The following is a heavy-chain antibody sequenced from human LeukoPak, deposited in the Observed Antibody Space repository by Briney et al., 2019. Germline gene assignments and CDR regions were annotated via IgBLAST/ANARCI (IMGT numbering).Heavy chain of an antibody. CDR1: GFTFSSYW. Sequence: GGSLRLSCAASGFTFSSYWMSWVRQAPGKGPEWVANIKQDGSEKYYVDCVKGRFTISRDNAKNSLYLQMNSLRAEDTAVYYCARDMPPGVVVVTAPGWFDPWGQGTLVTVSS. CDR2: IKQDGSEK. CDR3: ARDMPPGVVVVTAPGWFDP. J-gene: IGHJ5*02. V-gene: IGHV3-7*01. D-gene: IGHD2-21*02.